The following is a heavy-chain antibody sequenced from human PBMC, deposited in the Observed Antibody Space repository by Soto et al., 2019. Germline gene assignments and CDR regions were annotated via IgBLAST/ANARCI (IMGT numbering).Heavy chain of an antibody. CDR3: ARPSRRVGATYYYYGMDV. D-gene: IGHD1-26*01. Sequence: LRLSCAASGFTVSSHYMSWVRQAPGTGLEWVSVIYSGGSTYYADSVKGRFTISRDNSKNTLYLQTNSLRAEDTAVYYCARPSRRVGATYYYYGMDVWGQGTTVTVSS. J-gene: IGHJ6*02. CDR2: IYSGGST. CDR1: GFTVSSHY. V-gene: IGHV3-53*01.